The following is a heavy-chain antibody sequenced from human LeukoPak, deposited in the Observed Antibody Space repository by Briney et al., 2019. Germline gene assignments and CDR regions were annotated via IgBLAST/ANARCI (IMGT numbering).Heavy chain of an antibody. D-gene: IGHD2-2*01. CDR2: ISWNSGSI. CDR1: GFTFDDYA. V-gene: IGHV3-9*03. Sequence: SLRLSCAASGFTFDDYAMHWVRQAPGKGLEWVSGISWNSGSIGYADSVKGRFTISRDNAKNSLYLQMNSLRAEDMALYYCAKGGYCSSTSCYFDYWGQGTPVTVSS. J-gene: IGHJ4*02. CDR3: AKGGYCSSTSCYFDY.